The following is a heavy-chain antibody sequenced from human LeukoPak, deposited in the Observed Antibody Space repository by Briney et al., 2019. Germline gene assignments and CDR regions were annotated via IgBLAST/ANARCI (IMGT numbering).Heavy chain of an antibody. CDR3: VRRDVGATIDY. V-gene: IGHV4-39*01. CDR1: GDSISSSRFY. J-gene: IGHJ4*02. Sequence: PSETLSLTCTVSGDSISSSRFYWAWIRQPPGRGLEWIGSILYTGRTFYSPSLKSRVTISVDTSKNQFSLRLGSVTASDTAVYYCVRRDVGATIDYWGQGTLVTVSS. CDR2: ILYTGRT. D-gene: IGHD1-26*01.